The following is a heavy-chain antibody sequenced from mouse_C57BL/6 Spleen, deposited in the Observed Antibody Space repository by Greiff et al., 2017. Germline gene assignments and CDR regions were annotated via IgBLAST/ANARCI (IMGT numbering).Heavy chain of an antibody. J-gene: IGHJ3*01. CDR1: GFTITSYW. D-gene: IGHD3-2*02. Sequence: QVQLQQPGAELVKPGASVKLSCTASGFTITSYWMHWVKQRPGQGLEWIGMIHPNSGSTKYNEKFQSKATLTVDKSSSTAYMQLSSLTSEDSAVYYGARGGSSGYGFAYWGQGTLVTVSA. CDR2: IHPNSGST. V-gene: IGHV1-64*01. CDR3: ARGGSSGYGFAY.